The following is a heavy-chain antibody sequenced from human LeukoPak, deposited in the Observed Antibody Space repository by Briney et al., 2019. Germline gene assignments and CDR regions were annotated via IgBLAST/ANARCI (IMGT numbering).Heavy chain of an antibody. D-gene: IGHD2-2*01. CDR1: GGSITSYY. Sequence: SETLSLTCTVAGGSITSYYCCWVRQPPGKGLEWIGYIYYSGSTNYNPSLKSRVTISVDTSKNQFSLKLSSVTAADTAVYYCARVLCYDSYGMHGWGQGTTVTVSS. CDR3: ARVLCYDSYGMHG. CDR2: IYYSGST. V-gene: IGHV4-59*01. J-gene: IGHJ6*02.